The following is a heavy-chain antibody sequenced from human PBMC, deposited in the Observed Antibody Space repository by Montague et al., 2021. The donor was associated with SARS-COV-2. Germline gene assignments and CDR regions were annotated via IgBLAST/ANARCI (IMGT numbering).Heavy chain of an antibody. CDR3: ARSGDPGTTVTYLY. CDR1: GGSISTPVDF. CDR2: ISYTGSA. J-gene: IGHJ4*02. V-gene: IGHV4-39*07. D-gene: IGHD4-11*01. Sequence: SETLSLTCTILGGSISTPVDFWGWIRQPPGKGLEWIGSISYTGSAYHNPSLKSRVTMSVDTSKNQFSLKLNSVTAADTAVYYCARSGDPGTTVTYLYWGQGTLVTVSS.